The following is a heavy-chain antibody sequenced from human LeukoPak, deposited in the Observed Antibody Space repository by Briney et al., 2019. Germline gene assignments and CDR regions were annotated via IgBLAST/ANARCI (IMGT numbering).Heavy chain of an antibody. CDR3: ARGPPGRENAFDT. Sequence: LPETLSLTCTVSGGSISSYYWSWLRQPPGKGLEWIGYIYYSGSTNYNPSLKSRVTISVDTSKNQFSLNLSSVTAADTAVYYCARGPPGRENAFDTWGQGTMVTVSS. CDR2: IYYSGST. D-gene: IGHD2-2*01. V-gene: IGHV4-59*01. CDR1: GGSISSYY. J-gene: IGHJ3*02.